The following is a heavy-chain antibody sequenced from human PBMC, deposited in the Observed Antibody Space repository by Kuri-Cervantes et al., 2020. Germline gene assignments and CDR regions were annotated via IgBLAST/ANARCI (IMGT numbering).Heavy chain of an antibody. J-gene: IGHJ6*02. D-gene: IGHD2-2*01. CDR2: IYTSGST. CDR3: ATGGGGCTGTNCYDHYYGLDV. CDR1: GGSISSGSYY. V-gene: IGHV4-61*02. Sequence: SCTVSGGSISSGSYYWSWIRQPAGKGLEWIGRIYTSGSTNYNPSLKSRVTISVDTSKNQFSLKLSSVTAADTAVYYCATGGGGCTGTNCYDHYYGLDVWGQGTTVTVSS.